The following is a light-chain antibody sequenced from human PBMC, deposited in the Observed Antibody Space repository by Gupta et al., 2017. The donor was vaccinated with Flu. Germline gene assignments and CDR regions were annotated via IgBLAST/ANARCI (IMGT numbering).Light chain of an antibody. CDR1: QNISSR. J-gene: IGKJ1*01. Sequence: SPSTLSASVGDRVIITCRASQNISSRLAWYQQKPGKAPKLLIYKASTWDSGVPSRFSGSGSGTEFTLSISSLQPDDFATYHCQKDRGFWTFGQGTEV. CDR2: KAS. V-gene: IGKV1-5*03. CDR3: QKDRGFWT.